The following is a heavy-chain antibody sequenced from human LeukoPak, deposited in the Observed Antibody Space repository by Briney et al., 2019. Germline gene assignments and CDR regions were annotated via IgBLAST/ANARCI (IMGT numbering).Heavy chain of an antibody. J-gene: IGHJ4*02. CDR2: INLNSGGT. V-gene: IGHV1-2*02. CDR1: GYGFTDYF. CDR3: ARCGYSYGHFDY. D-gene: IGHD5-18*01. Sequence: GASVKVSCKASGYGFTDYFIHWVRQAPGQGLEWMGWINLNSGGTNYAQKFQARVTMTSDTSISTVYMELSSLRSDDTAVYYCARCGYSYGHFDYWGQGTPVTVSS.